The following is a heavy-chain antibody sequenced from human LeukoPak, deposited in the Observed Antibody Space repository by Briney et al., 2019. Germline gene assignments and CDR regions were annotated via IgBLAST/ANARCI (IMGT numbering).Heavy chain of an antibody. CDR3: ARDPSYYYDSSGYYADAFDI. J-gene: IGHJ3*02. Sequence: GGSLRLSCAASGFTFSSYGMHWVRQAPGKGLEWVAVIWYAGSNKYYADSVKGRFTISRDNSKNTLYLQMNSLRAEDTAVYYCARDPSYYYDSSGYYADAFDIWGQGTMVTVPS. D-gene: IGHD3-22*01. CDR2: IWYAGSNK. CDR1: GFTFSSYG. V-gene: IGHV3-33*01.